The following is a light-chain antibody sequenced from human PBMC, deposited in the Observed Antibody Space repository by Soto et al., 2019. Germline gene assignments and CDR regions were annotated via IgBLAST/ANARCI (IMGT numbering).Light chain of an antibody. Sequence: IVLTQSPATLSVSPWESATLSCRASQSVSSNLAWSQQKPGQSPRLLIYGTSTRATGVPARFSGSGSGTEFTLTISSLQSEDFAVYFCQQYNKWPPYTFGQGTKVDI. J-gene: IGKJ2*01. CDR2: GTS. CDR3: QQYNKWPPYT. CDR1: QSVSSN. V-gene: IGKV3-15*01.